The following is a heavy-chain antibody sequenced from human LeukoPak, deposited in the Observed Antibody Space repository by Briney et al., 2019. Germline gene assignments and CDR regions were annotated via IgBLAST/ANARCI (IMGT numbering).Heavy chain of an antibody. CDR2: INPNSGGT. Sequence: ASVTVSCXXSGXTFTGYYMXWVRQAPGQGLEWMGWINPNSGGTQYAQEFQGRVTMTRDTSISTAYMELSRLRSDDTAVYYCARDWSKYFDYWGQGAPVTVSS. V-gene: IGHV1-2*02. CDR3: ARDWSKYFDY. CDR1: GXTFTGYY. J-gene: IGHJ4*02.